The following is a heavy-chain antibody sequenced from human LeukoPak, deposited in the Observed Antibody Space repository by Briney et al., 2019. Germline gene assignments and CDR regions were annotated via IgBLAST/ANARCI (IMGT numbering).Heavy chain of an antibody. Sequence: ETLSLTCTNSAGSIISRRYYWGWIRQPPGKELEWIGSIYYSGETHYNPSLHSRVVMSVDTSNNHFSLKLTSVTAPDTAVYYCARTVATHRYDYWGQGTLVTVSS. D-gene: IGHD4-23*01. V-gene: IGHV4-39*02. CDR1: AGSIISRRYY. CDR3: ARTVATHRYDY. CDR2: IYYSGET. J-gene: IGHJ4*02.